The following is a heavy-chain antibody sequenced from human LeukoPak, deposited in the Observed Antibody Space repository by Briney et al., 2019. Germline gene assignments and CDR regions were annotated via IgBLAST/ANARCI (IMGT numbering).Heavy chain of an antibody. D-gene: IGHD4-23*01. J-gene: IGHJ4*02. CDR1: GFTFSSYG. V-gene: IGHV1-24*01. CDR3: ATDLLTTVVTGGGY. Sequence: GGSLRLSCAASGFTFSSYGMHWVRQAPGKGLEWMGGFDPEEGDTIYAQKFQGRVTMTEDTSTDTAYMELSSLRSEDTAVYYCATDLLTTVVTGGGYWGQGTLVTVSS. CDR2: FDPEEGDT.